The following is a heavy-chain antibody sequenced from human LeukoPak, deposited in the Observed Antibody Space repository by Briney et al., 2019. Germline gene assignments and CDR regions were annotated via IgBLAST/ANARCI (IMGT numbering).Heavy chain of an antibody. CDR2: ITGGSDYI. CDR1: GFTFSRYS. J-gene: IGHJ4*02. D-gene: IGHD3-10*01. Sequence: GGSLRLSCAASGFTFSRYSVNWVRQAPGKGLEWVSCITGGSDYIFYADSVRGRFTISRDNAKNSLYLQMNSLRAEDTAVYYCAKFKGHYGDSEYYFDYWGQGTLITVSS. V-gene: IGHV3-21*01. CDR3: AKFKGHYGDSEYYFDY.